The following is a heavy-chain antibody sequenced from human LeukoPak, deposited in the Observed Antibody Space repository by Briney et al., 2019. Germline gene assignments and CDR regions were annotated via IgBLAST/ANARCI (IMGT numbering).Heavy chain of an antibody. V-gene: IGHV4-39*07. CDR1: GGSISSSSYY. D-gene: IGHD3-3*01. J-gene: IGHJ4*02. Sequence: SETLSLTCTVSGGSISSSSYYWSWIRQPPGKGLEWIGYMYYSGSTYYNPSLKSRVTMSVDTSKNQFSLKLSSVTAADTAVYYCARTTVTIFGVVRDYWGQGTLVTVSS. CDR2: MYYSGST. CDR3: ARTTVTIFGVVRDY.